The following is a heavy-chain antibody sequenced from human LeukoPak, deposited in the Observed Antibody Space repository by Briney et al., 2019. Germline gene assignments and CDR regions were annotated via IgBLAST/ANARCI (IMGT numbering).Heavy chain of an antibody. Sequence: GGSLRLSCAASGFTFSTYWMGWVRQAPGKGLEWLGNIKEDGSEKYYVDFVKGRFTISRDNAKNSLSLQMNSLRAEDTAVYYCATDRGWLVSDYWVLGTVVTV. CDR3: ATDRGWLVSDY. D-gene: IGHD6-19*01. CDR2: IKEDGSEK. CDR1: GFTFSTYW. J-gene: IGHJ4*02. V-gene: IGHV3-7*03.